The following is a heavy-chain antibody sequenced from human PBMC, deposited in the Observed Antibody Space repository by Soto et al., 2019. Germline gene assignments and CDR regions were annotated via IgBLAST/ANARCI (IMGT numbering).Heavy chain of an antibody. CDR1: GFTFSGSW. CDR3: AGVTVTYSLHI. D-gene: IGHD4-17*01. V-gene: IGHV3-7*01. CDR2: IKEDGSEK. J-gene: IGHJ3*02. Sequence: EVQLVESGGGLVQPGGSLRLSCAASGFTFSGSWMTWVRQAPGKGPEWVANIKEDGSEKYYGDSVNGRFTISRDNAKKSLYLQMNSLRVEDTSVYYCAGVTVTYSLHIWGKGTLVTLSS.